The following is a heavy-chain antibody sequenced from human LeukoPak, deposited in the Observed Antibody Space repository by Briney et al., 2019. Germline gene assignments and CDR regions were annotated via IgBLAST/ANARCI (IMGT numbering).Heavy chain of an antibody. Sequence: SETLSLTCTVSGGSISSSSYYWGWSRQPPGKGLEWSGSIYYSGSTYYNPSLKSRVTISVDTSKNQFSLKLSSVTAADTAVYYCARQATEGNGITIFGVGDNFDYWGQGTLVTVSS. CDR2: IYYSGST. J-gene: IGHJ4*02. V-gene: IGHV4-39*01. CDR1: GGSISSSSYY. D-gene: IGHD3-3*01. CDR3: ARQATEGNGITIFGVGDNFDY.